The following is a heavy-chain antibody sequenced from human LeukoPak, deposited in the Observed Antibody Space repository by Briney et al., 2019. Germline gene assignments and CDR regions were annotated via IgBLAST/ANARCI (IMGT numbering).Heavy chain of an antibody. CDR2: IYYSGST. J-gene: IGHJ4*02. V-gene: IGHV4-59*01. D-gene: IGHD5-24*01. CDR1: GGSISSYY. Sequence: SETLSFTCTVSGGSISSYYRSWIRQPPGKGLEWIGYIYYSGSTNYNPSLKSRVTISVDTSKNQFSLNLSSVTAADTAVYYCARAMASPYFDYWGQGTLVTVSS. CDR3: ARAMASPYFDY.